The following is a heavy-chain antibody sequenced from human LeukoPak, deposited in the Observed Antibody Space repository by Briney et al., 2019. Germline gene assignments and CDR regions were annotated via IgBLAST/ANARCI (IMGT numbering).Heavy chain of an antibody. CDR2: IYYSGST. D-gene: IGHD5-18*01. J-gene: IGHJ6*03. V-gene: IGHV4-59*01. CDR1: GGSISSYY. Sequence: SETLSLTCTVSGGSISSYYWSWIRQPPGKGLEWIGYIYYSGSTNYNPSLKSRVTISVDTSKNQFSLKLSSVTAADTAVYYCARHPHTAMTTFMNGNDRGSYYMDVWGKGTTVTISS. CDR3: ARHPHTAMTTFMNGNDRGSYYMDV.